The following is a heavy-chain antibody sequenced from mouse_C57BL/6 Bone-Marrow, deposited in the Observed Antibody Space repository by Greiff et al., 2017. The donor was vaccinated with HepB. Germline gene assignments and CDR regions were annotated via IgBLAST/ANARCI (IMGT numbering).Heavy chain of an antibody. D-gene: IGHD1-1*01. CDR2: IDPSDSYT. CDR3: ARAPYYYGSSYLDY. V-gene: IGHV1-69*01. Sequence: QVQLQQPGAELVMPGASVKLSCKASGYTFTSYWMHWVKQRPGQGLEWIGEIDPSDSYTNYNQKFKGKSTLTVDKSSSTAYMQLSRLTSEDSAVYYCARAPYYYGSSYLDYWGQGTTLTVSS. CDR1: GYTFTSYW. J-gene: IGHJ2*01.